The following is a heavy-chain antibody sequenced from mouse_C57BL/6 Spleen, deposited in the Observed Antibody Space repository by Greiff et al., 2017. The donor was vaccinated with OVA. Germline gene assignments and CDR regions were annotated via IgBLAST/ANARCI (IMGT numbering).Heavy chain of an antibody. CDR1: GYSFTDYN. CDR2: INPNYGTT. D-gene: IGHD1-1*01. V-gene: IGHV1-39*01. Sequence: VQLQQSGPELVKPGASVKISCKASGYSFTDYNMHWVKQRTGKSLEWIGVINPNYGTTSYNQKFKGKATLTVDQSSSTAYMQLNRLTSEDSAVYDCASDDRYYGHLYARDDWGKGTSVTVSS. J-gene: IGHJ4*01. CDR3: ASDDRYYGHLYARDD.